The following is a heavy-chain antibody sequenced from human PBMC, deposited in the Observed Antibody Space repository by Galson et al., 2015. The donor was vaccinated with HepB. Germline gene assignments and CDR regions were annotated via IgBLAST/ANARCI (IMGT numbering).Heavy chain of an antibody. CDR2: INAGNGNT. D-gene: IGHD3-9*01. V-gene: IGHV1-3*01. CDR1: GYTFTSYA. Sequence: SVKVSCKASGYTFTSYAMHWVRQAPGQRLEWMGWINAGNGNTKYSQKFQGRVTITRDTSASTAYMELSSLRSEDTAVYYCALSGYFDPGAFDIWGQGTMVTVSS. CDR3: ALSGYFDPGAFDI. J-gene: IGHJ3*02.